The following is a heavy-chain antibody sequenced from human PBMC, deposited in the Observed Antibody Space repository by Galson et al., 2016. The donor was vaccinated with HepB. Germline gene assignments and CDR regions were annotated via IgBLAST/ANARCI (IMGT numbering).Heavy chain of an antibody. CDR1: GFTVNTAW. CDR2: VTRESNEGTI. D-gene: IGHD3-22*01. Sequence: SLRLSCAASGFTVNTAWMHWVRQAPGKGLEWVGRVTRESNEGTIDYAAPVKGRFTIARVDSKNTLHIQMSRLKVEDTGIYYCTSEGSVDSSGYYGYWGQGTLVTVSS. CDR3: TSEGSVDSSGYYGY. V-gene: IGHV3-15*07. J-gene: IGHJ4*02.